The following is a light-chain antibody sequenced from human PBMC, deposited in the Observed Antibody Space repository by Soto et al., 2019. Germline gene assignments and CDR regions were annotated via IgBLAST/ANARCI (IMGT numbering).Light chain of an antibody. J-gene: IGLJ1*01. CDR1: NSDVGSYNL. Sequence: QSVLAQPASVSGSPRQSITISCTGTNSDVGSYNLVSWFQQHPGKAPKLVIYEVTKRPSGVSDRFSGSKSGNTASLTISGLQAEEEADYYCFSYAGDSVYVFGTGTKLTVL. CDR2: EVT. CDR3: FSYAGDSVYV. V-gene: IGLV2-23*02.